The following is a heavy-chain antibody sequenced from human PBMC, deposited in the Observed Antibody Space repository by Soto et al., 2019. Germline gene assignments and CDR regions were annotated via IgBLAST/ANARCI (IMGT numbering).Heavy chain of an antibody. J-gene: IGHJ6*02. CDR3: ARGRTIFGVVIHYYGMDV. CDR1: GYTFTGYY. CDR2: INPSGGST. V-gene: IGHV1-46*01. D-gene: IGHD3-3*01. Sequence: ASVKFSCKASGYTFTGYYMHWVRQAPGQGFEWMGIINPSGGSTSYAQKFQGRVTMTRDTSTSTVYMELSGLRSEDTAVYYCARGRTIFGVVIHYYGMDVWGQGTTVTVSS.